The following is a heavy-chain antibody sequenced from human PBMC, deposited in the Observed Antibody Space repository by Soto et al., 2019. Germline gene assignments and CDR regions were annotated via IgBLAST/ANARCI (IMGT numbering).Heavy chain of an antibody. V-gene: IGHV3-23*01. Sequence: GGSLRLSCAASGFTFSSYAMSWVRQAPGKGLEWVSAISGSGGSTYYADSVKGRFTISRDNSKNTLYLQMNSLRAEDTAVYYCAKGWELYYYYGMDVWGQGTTVTVSS. CDR3: AKGWELYYYYGMDV. CDR1: GFTFSSYA. D-gene: IGHD1-26*01. J-gene: IGHJ6*02. CDR2: ISGSGGST.